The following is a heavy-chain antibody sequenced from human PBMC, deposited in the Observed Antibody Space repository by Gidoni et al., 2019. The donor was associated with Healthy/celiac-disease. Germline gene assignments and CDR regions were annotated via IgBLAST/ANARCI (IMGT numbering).Heavy chain of an antibody. CDR3: AKETYYYDSSGYPIGDY. D-gene: IGHD3-22*01. CDR1: GFTFSSYA. Sequence: EVQLLESGGGLVQPGGSLSLSCAASGFTFSSYAMSWVRQAPGKGLEWVSAISGSGGSTYYADTVKGRFTISRDNSKNTLYLQMNSLRAEDTAVYYCAKETYYYDSSGYPIGDYWGQGTLVTVSS. V-gene: IGHV3-23*01. CDR2: ISGSGGST. J-gene: IGHJ4*02.